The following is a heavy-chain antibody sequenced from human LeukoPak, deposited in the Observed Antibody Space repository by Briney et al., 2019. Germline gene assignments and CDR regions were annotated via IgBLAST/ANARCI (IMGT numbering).Heavy chain of an antibody. V-gene: IGHV7-4-1*02. CDR2: INTNTGNP. CDR1: GYTFTSYA. J-gene: IGHJ4*02. D-gene: IGHD2-8*01. Sequence: ASVKVSCKASGYTFTSYAMNWVRQAPGQGLEWMGWINTNTGNPTYAQGFTGRFVFSLDTSVSTAYLQISSPKAEDTAVYYCARDKNGVCYSSSCSGYDYLDYWGQGTLVTVSS. CDR3: ARDKNGVCYSSSCSGYDYLDY.